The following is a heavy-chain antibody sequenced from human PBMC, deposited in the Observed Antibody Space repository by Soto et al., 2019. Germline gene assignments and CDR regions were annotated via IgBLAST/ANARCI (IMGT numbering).Heavy chain of an antibody. Sequence: ASVKVSCKASGYTFTSYGISWVRQAPGQGLEWMGWISAYNGNTKYAQKLQGRVTMTTDTSTSTAYVELRSLRSDDTAVYFCARAQTPRFDPWGQGTLVTVSS. CDR1: GYTFTSYG. J-gene: IGHJ5*02. CDR3: ARAQTPRFDP. CDR2: ISAYNGNT. V-gene: IGHV1-18*01.